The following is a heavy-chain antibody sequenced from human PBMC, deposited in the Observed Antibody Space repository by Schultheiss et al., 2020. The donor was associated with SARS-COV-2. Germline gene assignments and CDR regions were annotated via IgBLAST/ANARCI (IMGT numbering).Heavy chain of an antibody. CDR3: ARHPPTIAVAGILDY. J-gene: IGHJ4*02. Sequence: GGSLRLSCAASGFTFSNAWMSWVRQAPGKGLEWVAVISYDGSNKYYADSVKGRFTISRDNSKNTLYLQMNSLRAEDTAVYYCARHPPTIAVAGILDYWGQGTLVTVSS. CDR2: ISYDGSNK. D-gene: IGHD6-19*01. CDR1: GFTFSNAW. V-gene: IGHV3-30-3*01.